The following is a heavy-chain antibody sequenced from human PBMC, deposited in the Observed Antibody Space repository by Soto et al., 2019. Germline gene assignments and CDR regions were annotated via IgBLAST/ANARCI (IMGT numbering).Heavy chain of an antibody. Sequence: PGGSLRLSCAASGFTFSDYYMSWIRQAPGKGLEWVSYISSSGSYIYYADSVKGRFTISRDNAKNSLYLQMNSLRAEDTAVYYCARGHYYDSPADAFDIWGQGTMVTVSS. CDR3: ARGHYYDSPADAFDI. CDR1: GFTFSDYY. CDR2: ISSSGSYI. J-gene: IGHJ3*02. V-gene: IGHV3-11*04. D-gene: IGHD3-22*01.